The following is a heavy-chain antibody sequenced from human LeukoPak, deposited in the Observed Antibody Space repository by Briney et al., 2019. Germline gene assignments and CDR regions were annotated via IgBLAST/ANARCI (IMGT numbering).Heavy chain of an antibody. V-gene: IGHV3-74*01. J-gene: IGHJ4*02. CDR2: VNSDGSST. D-gene: IGHD1-20*01. CDR1: GFTFSNYW. CDR3: ARGGVTGAPNYY. Sequence: GGSLRLSFGAPGFTFSNYWMPWVRQAPGKGLVLVSCVNSDGSSTTYADSVKGRFTISRDNAKNTLYLQMSSLRAEETAVYYCARGGVTGAPNYYWGQGTLVTVSS.